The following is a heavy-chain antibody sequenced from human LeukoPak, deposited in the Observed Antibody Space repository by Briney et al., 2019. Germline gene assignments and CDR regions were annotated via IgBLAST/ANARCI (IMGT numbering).Heavy chain of an antibody. CDR3: ARPGRKCYGSGNYLSFDY. CDR1: GFTFNNYG. Sequence: GGSLRLSCAASGFTFNNYGMHWVRQAPGKGLEWVAFIRYDESHSYYTDSVRGRFTISRDNSKNTLYLQMNSLRVEDTAVYYCARPGRKCYGSGNYLSFDYWGQGTLVTVSS. D-gene: IGHD3-10*01. V-gene: IGHV3-30*02. CDR2: IRYDESHS. J-gene: IGHJ4*02.